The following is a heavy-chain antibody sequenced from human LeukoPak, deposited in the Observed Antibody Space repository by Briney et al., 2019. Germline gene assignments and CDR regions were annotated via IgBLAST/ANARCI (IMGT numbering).Heavy chain of an antibody. V-gene: IGHV3-30*02. CDR2: IRFDGSNK. CDR1: GFTFSNYG. D-gene: IGHD5-12*01. CDR3: AKGGLQFSGYDYYFDH. Sequence: GGSLRLSCAASGFTFSNYGMHWVRQAPGKGLEWVAFIRFDGSNKYYADSVKGRFTISRDNSKNTLYLQMNSLRVEDTAVYYCAKGGLQFSGYDYYFDHWGQGTLVTVSS. J-gene: IGHJ4*02.